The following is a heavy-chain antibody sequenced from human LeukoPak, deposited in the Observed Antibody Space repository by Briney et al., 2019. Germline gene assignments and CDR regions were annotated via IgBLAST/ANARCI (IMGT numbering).Heavy chain of an antibody. D-gene: IGHD6-13*01. CDR2: ISGSGGST. J-gene: IGHJ4*02. Sequence: GESLKISCAASGFTFSSYAMSWVRQAPGKGLEWVSAISGSGGSTYYADSVKGRFTISRDNSKNTLYLQMNSLRAEDTAVYYCAKDLLSSSWYHFDYWGQGTLVTVSS. CDR1: GFTFSSYA. V-gene: IGHV3-23*01. CDR3: AKDLLSSSWYHFDY.